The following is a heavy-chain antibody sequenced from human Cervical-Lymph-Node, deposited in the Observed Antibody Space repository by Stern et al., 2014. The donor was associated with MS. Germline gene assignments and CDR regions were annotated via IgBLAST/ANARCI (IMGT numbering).Heavy chain of an antibody. CDR1: GFSFSNAW. V-gene: IGHV3-15*01. D-gene: IGHD3-22*01. Sequence: EVQLVESGGGLVKPGGSLRLSCATSGFSFSNAWMSWVRQAPGKGLERVGRIKSNTDGGTTDYAAPVKGRFTMSRDDSKDTLYLQMNSLKTEDTAVYYCATDLVVITTNFDYWGQGTLVTVSS. CDR3: ATDLVVITTNFDY. CDR2: IKSNTDGGTT. J-gene: IGHJ4*02.